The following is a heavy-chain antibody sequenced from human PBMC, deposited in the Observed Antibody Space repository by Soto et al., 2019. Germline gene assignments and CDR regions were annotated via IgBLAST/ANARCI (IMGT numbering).Heavy chain of an antibody. CDR1: GFIFSDYY. CDR3: ASSIVGATRFDY. D-gene: IGHD1-26*01. J-gene: IGHJ4*02. Sequence: QVQLVESGGGLVKPGGSLRLSCAASGFIFSDYYMSWIRQAPGKGLEWVSYISSSAGSTIYYADSVKGRFTISRDNAKNSLYLQMESLRAEDTAVYYCASSIVGATRFDYWGQGTLVTVSS. V-gene: IGHV3-11*01. CDR2: ISSSAGSTI.